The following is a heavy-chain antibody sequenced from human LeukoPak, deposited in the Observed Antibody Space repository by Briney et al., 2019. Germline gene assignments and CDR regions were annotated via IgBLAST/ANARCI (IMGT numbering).Heavy chain of an antibody. V-gene: IGHV4-34*01. CDR3: ARGRGRSSSWYRGYYFDY. J-gene: IGHJ4*02. Sequence: SETLSLTCAVYGGSFSGYYWSWFRQPPGKGLEWIGEINHSGSTNYNPSLKSRVTISVDTSKNQFSLKLSSVTAADTAVYYCARGRGRSSSWYRGYYFDYWGQGTLVTVSP. CDR2: INHSGST. CDR1: GGSFSGYY. D-gene: IGHD6-13*01.